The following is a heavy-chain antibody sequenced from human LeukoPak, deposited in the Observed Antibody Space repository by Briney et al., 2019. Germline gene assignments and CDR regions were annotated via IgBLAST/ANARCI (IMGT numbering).Heavy chain of an antibody. CDR1: GGSFSGYY. D-gene: IGHD2-2*01. V-gene: IGHV4-34*01. Sequence: SETLSLTCAVYGGSFSGYYWSWIRQPPGKGLEWIGGINHSGSTNYNPSLKSRVTISVDTSKNQFSLKLSSVTAADTAVYYCARESDRYCSSTSCSKYYFDYWGQGTLVTVSS. CDR3: ARESDRYCSSTSCSKYYFDY. J-gene: IGHJ4*02. CDR2: INHSGST.